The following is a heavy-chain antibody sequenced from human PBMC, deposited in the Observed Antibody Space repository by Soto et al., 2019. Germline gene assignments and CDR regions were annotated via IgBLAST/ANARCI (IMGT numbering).Heavy chain of an antibody. Sequence: EMQLLESGGGLVQAGGSLRLSCAASGFTVSSYALNWVRQAPGKGLEWVSGISASTYYADSVKGRFTISRDTSKNTLYPQMNSLRAEDTAIYFCAIRMYSTRWYYLDYWGQGTLVTVSS. J-gene: IGHJ4*02. CDR2: ISAST. V-gene: IGHV3-23*01. D-gene: IGHD6-13*01. CDR1: GFTVSSYA. CDR3: AIRMYSTRWYYLDY.